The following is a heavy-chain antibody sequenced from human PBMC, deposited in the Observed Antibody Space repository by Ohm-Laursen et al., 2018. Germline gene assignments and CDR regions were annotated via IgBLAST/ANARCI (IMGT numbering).Heavy chain of an antibody. J-gene: IGHJ4*02. CDR2: IKQDGSEK. Sequence: SLRLSCAATGFTFSDYWMSWVRQAPGKGLEWVANIKQDGSEKYFLDSVKGRFTFSRDNAKNSVSLQMNSLRGEDTAVYYCAGGSGTPWGLYFDHWGQGALVTVSS. V-gene: IGHV3-7*01. CDR3: AGGSGTPWGLYFDH. CDR1: GFTFSDYW. D-gene: IGHD1/OR15-1a*01.